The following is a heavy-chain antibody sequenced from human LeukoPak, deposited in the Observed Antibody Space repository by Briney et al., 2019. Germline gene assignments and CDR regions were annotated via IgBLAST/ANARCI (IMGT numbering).Heavy chain of an antibody. CDR2: ISSSISYI. J-gene: IGHJ4*02. CDR3: ARDKGFSSGWEDY. Sequence: SISSSISYIYYADSVKGRFTISRDNAKSSLYLQMNSLRAEDTAVYYCARDKGFSSGWEDYWGQGTLVTVSS. V-gene: IGHV3-21*01. D-gene: IGHD6-19*01.